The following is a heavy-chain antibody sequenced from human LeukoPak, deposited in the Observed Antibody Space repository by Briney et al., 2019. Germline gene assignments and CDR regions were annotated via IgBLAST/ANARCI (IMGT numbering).Heavy chain of an antibody. V-gene: IGHV3-11*01. J-gene: IGHJ5*02. CDR2: ISSSGSTI. CDR1: GFTFSDYY. Sequence: NPGGSLRLSCAASGFTFSDYYMSWIRQAPGKGLEWVSYISSSGSTIYYADSVKGRFTISRDNAKNSLYLQMNSLRAEDTAVYYCARRMVRGVIIITWGQGTLVTVSS. D-gene: IGHD3-10*01. CDR3: ARRMVRGVIIIT.